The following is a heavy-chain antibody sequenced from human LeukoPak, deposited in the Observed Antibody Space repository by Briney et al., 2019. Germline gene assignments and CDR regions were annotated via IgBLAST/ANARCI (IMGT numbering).Heavy chain of an antibody. D-gene: IGHD6-13*01. CDR3: ARGGFRAAAGTALWY. CDR2: INHSGST. CDR1: GGSFSGYC. J-gene: IGHJ4*02. V-gene: IGHV4-34*01. Sequence: SETLSLICGVYGGSFSGYCWSWLRQPPGKGLEWIGEINHSGSTNYNPSLKSRVTISVDTSKNQFALKLNSVTAADTAVYYCARGGFRAAAGTALWYWGQGTLVTVSS.